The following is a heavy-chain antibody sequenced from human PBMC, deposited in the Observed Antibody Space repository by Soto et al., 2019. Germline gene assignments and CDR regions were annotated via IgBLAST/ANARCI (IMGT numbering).Heavy chain of an antibody. CDR1: GYTFTSYD. V-gene: IGHV1-8*01. CDR2: MNPNSGNT. J-gene: IGHJ4*02. CDR3: ARATTVTSYYFDY. Sequence: SGKVCCKASGYTFTSYDINWVRQATGQGLEWMGWMNPNSGNTGYAQKFQGRVTMTRNTSISTAYMELSSLRSEDTAVYYCARATTVTSYYFDYWGQGTPVTVTS. D-gene: IGHD4-4*01.